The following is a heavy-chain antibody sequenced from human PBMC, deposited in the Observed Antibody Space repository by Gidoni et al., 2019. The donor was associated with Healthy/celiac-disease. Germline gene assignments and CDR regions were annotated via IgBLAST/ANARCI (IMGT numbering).Heavy chain of an antibody. V-gene: IGHV3-21*01. Sequence: EVQLVESGGGLVKPGGSLRLSCAASGFTCSSYRMNWVRQAPGKGPDGVSSIISSGSYISYAAPVKGRFTISRDNAKNSLYLQMNSLRAEDTAVYYCARGGVNYDFWSGYYVYWGQGTLVTVSS. J-gene: IGHJ4*02. D-gene: IGHD3-3*01. CDR1: GFTCSSYR. CDR2: IISSGSYI. CDR3: ARGGVNYDFWSGYYVY.